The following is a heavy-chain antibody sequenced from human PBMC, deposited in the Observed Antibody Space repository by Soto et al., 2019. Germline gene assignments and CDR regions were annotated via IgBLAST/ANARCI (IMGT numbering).Heavy chain of an antibody. CDR1: GYTFTSYD. J-gene: IGHJ5*02. CDR2: ISTYSGDT. D-gene: IGHD5-12*01. V-gene: IGHV1-18*01. CDR3: ARHHGPTTSENWFDP. Sequence: GASVKVTCKASGYTFTSYDINWVRQAPGQGLEWMGWISTYSGDTKYAQKFQGRVTMTTDTSTTTAYLELRSLRSDDTAVYYCARHHGPTTSENWFDPWGQGTLVTVSS.